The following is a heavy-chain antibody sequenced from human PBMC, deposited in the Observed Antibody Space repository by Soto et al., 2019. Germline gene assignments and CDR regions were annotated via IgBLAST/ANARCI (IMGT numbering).Heavy chain of an antibody. CDR2: IKSKTDGGTT. CDR3: TTVAAAEYYYDSSGYYIFDY. J-gene: IGHJ4*02. D-gene: IGHD3-22*01. Sequence: LRLSCAASGFTFSNAWMSWVRQAPGKGLEWVGRIKSKTDGGTTDYAAPVKGRFTISRDDSKNTPYLQMNSLKTEDTAVYYCTTVAAAEYYYDSSGYYIFDYWGQGTLVTVSS. V-gene: IGHV3-15*01. CDR1: GFTFSNAW.